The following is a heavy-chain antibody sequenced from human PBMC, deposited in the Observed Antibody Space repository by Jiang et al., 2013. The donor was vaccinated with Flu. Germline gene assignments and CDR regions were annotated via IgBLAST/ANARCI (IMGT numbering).Heavy chain of an antibody. J-gene: IGHJ3*02. CDR1: SSSSYY. CDR2: IYYSGST. V-gene: IGHV4-39*01. D-gene: IGHD2-15*01. Sequence: SSSSYYWGWIRQPPGKGLEWIGSIYYSGSTYYNPSLKSRVTISVDTSKNQFSLKLSSVTAADTAVYYCASRVARAPRGSAFDIWGQGTMVTVSS. CDR3: ASRVARAPRGSAFDI.